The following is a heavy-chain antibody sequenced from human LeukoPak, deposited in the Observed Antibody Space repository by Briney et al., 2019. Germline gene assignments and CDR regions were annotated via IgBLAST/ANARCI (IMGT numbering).Heavy chain of an antibody. D-gene: IGHD3-22*01. CDR3: TRAASSGPLFTYHMDV. V-gene: IGHV4-34*01. CDR2: VNHSGSS. J-gene: IGHJ6*03. Sequence: SETLSLTCAVYGGSFSGYYWSWIRQPPGKGLEWVGSVNHSGSSNYSPSLKSRVTISVDTSKSEFSLKLTSVTAADTAVYYCTRAASSGPLFTYHMDVWGKGTTVTISS. CDR1: GGSFSGYY.